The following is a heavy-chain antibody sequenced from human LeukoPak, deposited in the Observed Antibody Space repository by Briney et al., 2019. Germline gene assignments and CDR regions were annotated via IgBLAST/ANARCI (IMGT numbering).Heavy chain of an antibody. CDR2: INHSGST. V-gene: IGHV4-34*01. CDR3: ARSLKQWLGDYYYYYMDV. J-gene: IGHJ6*03. Sequence: SETLSLTCAVHGGSFSGYYWSWIRQPPGKGLEWIGEINHSGSTNYNPSLKSRVTISVDTSKNQFSLKLSSVTAADTAVYYCARSLKQWLGDYYYYYMDVWGKGTTVTVSS. D-gene: IGHD6-19*01. CDR1: GGSFSGYY.